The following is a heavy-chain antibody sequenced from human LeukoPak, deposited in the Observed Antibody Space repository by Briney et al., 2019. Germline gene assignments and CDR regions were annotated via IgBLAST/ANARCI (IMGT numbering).Heavy chain of an antibody. CDR3: ARGPDCGGDCYAWYFDL. D-gene: IGHD2-21*02. V-gene: IGHV4-34*01. Sequence: SETLSLTCAVYGGSFSGYYWSWVRQPPGKGLEWIGEINHSGSTNYNPSLKSRVTISVDRSKNQFSLKLSSVTAADTAVYYCARGPDCGGDCYAWYFDLWGRGTLVTVSS. CDR2: INHSGST. CDR1: GGSFSGYY. J-gene: IGHJ2*01.